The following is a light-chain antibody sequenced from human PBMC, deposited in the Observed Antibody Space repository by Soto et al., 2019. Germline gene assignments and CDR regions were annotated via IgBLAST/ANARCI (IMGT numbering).Light chain of an antibody. J-gene: IGLJ1*01. Sequence: QSALTHPASVSGSPGHSITISGTGTSSDVGGYNDVSWYQQHPGKDPKLMIYDVSHRPSGVSNRFSGSKSGNTASLTISGLLAEDEDDYYCSSYTSSSTLNVFGTGTKLTVL. CDR1: SSDVGGYND. V-gene: IGLV2-14*01. CDR3: SSYTSSSTLNV. CDR2: DVS.